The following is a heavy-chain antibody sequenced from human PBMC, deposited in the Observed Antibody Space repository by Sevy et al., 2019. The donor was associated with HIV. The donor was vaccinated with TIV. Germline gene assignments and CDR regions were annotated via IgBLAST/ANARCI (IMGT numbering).Heavy chain of an antibody. D-gene: IGHD3-3*01. V-gene: IGHV4-59*01. Sequence: SETLSLTCTVSGGSISSYYWSWIRQPPGKGLEWIGYIYYSGSTNYKPSLKSRVTISVDTSKNQFSLKLSSVTAADTAVYYCARGGYGFWSAYSLFDYWGQGTLVTVSS. CDR2: IYYSGST. J-gene: IGHJ4*02. CDR1: GGSISSYY. CDR3: ARGGYGFWSAYSLFDY.